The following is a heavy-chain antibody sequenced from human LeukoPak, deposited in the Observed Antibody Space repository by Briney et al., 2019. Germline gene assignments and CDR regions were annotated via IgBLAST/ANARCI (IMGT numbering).Heavy chain of an antibody. V-gene: IGHV3-30*02. Sequence: GGSLRLSCAASGFTFSTYGMHWVRQAPGKGLEWVAFIRNDGTIKYYADSVKGRFTISRDNSKNTLYLQMNSLRAEDTAVYYCAKMGSSSWGYFDYWGQGTLVTVSS. CDR3: AKMGSSSWGYFDY. J-gene: IGHJ4*02. CDR2: IRNDGTIK. D-gene: IGHD6-13*01. CDR1: GFTFSTYG.